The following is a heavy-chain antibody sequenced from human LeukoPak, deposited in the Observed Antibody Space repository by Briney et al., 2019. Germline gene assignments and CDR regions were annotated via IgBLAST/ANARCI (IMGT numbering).Heavy chain of an antibody. V-gene: IGHV6-1*01. CDR3: ARSGGHDAFDI. Sequence: SQTLSLTCAISGDSVSSYSAAWSWIRQSPSRGLEWLGRTYYRSKWYNDYAVSVKSRITINPDTSKNQFSLQLTSVPPEDTAVYYCARSGGHDAFDIWGQGTMVTVSS. CDR1: GDSVSSYSAA. D-gene: IGHD4-23*01. CDR2: TYYRSKWYN. J-gene: IGHJ3*02.